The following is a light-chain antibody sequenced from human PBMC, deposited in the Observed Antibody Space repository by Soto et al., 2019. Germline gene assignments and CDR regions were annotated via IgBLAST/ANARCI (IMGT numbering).Light chain of an antibody. CDR1: SSDVGGYSY. V-gene: IGLV2-11*01. J-gene: IGLJ1*01. CDR3: CSFAGSYTLYV. CDR2: DVS. Sequence: QSLLTQPRSVSGSTGQSVTISCTGTSSDVGGYSYVSWFQQHPGKAPKLMIYDVSKRPSGVPDRFSGSKSGNTASLTISGLQAEDEADYYCCSFAGSYTLYVYGTGT.